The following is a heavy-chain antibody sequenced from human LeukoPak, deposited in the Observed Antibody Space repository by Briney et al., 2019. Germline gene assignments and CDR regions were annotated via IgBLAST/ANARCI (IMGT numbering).Heavy chain of an antibody. CDR2: IYYSGST. CDR3: ASNDSSGYYDAFDI. V-gene: IGHV4-39*01. Sequence: PXGKGXXGXGSIYYSGSTYYNPSLKSRVTISVDTSKNQFSLKLSSVTAADTAVYYCASNDSSGYYDAFDIWGQGTMVTVSS. D-gene: IGHD3-22*01. J-gene: IGHJ3*02.